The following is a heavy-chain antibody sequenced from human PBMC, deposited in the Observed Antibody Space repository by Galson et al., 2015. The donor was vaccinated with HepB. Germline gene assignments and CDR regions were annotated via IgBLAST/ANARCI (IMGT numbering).Heavy chain of an antibody. CDR3: ARDQRDIVVGIDY. Sequence: SLRLSCAASGFTFSSYAMHWVRQAPGKGLEWVAVISYDGSNKYYADSVKGRFTISRDNSKNTLYLQMNSLRAEDTAVYYCARDQRDIVVGIDYWGQGTLVTVSS. J-gene: IGHJ4*02. V-gene: IGHV3-30-3*01. D-gene: IGHD2-15*01. CDR1: GFTFSSYA. CDR2: ISYDGSNK.